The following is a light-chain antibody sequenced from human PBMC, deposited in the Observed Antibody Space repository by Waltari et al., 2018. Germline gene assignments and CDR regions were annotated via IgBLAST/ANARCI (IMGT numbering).Light chain of an antibody. Sequence: DFQMTQSLSSLSASIGNRVSIHCRASETIRIYLNWYQQKPGKAPKLLIYTASRLQSGVPSRFSGSGSGTDFTLTISTLQHEDFATYYCQQSYSNPLTFGRGTKVEIK. J-gene: IGKJ4*01. CDR2: TAS. CDR3: QQSYSNPLT. CDR1: ETIRIY. V-gene: IGKV1-39*01.